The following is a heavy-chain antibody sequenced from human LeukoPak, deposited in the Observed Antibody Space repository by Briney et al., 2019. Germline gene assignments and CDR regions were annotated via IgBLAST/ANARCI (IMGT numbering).Heavy chain of an antibody. CDR1: GFAVSRNY. J-gene: IGHJ4*02. CDR2: IYNDGST. CDR3: ARGPWDC. V-gene: IGHV3-53*05. Sequence: GGSLRLSCAASGFAVSRNYMTWVRQAPGKGLEWVSVIYNDGSTFYADTVKGRFTISRDNAKNTVYLQMNSLRVEDTAVYYCARGPWDCWGQGTLVTVSS.